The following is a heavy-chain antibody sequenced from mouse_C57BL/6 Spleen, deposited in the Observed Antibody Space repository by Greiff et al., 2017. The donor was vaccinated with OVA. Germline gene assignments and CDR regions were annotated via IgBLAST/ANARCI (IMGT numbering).Heavy chain of an antibody. J-gene: IGHJ2*01. CDR2: IYPGDGDT. V-gene: IGHV1-80*01. CDR3: ARGRDGKGEMDY. Sequence: VQLQQSGAELVKPGASVKISCKASGYAFSSYWMNWVKQRPGKGLEWIGQIYPGDGDTNYNGKFKGKATLTADKSSSTAYMQLSSLTSEDSAVYFCARGRDGKGEMDYWGQGTTLTVSS. D-gene: IGHD2-1*01. CDR1: GYAFSSYW.